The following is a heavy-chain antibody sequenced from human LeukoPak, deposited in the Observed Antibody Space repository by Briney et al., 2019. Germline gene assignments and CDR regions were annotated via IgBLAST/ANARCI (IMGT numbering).Heavy chain of an antibody. CDR3: ARGRLYYYDSRDFDY. CDR1: GGSISSYY. CDR2: INHSGST. J-gene: IGHJ4*02. D-gene: IGHD3-22*01. Sequence: SETLSLTCTVSGGSISSYYWSWIRQPPGKGLEWIGEINHSGSTNYNPSLKSRVTISVDTSKNQFSLKLSSVTAADTAVYYCARGRLYYYDSRDFDYWGQGTLVTVSS. V-gene: IGHV4-34*01.